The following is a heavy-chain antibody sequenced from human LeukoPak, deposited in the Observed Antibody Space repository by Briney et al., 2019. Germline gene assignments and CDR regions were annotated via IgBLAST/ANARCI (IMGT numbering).Heavy chain of an antibody. CDR2: IKPDGSEK. J-gene: IGHJ3*02. CDR3: ARGASVNVFDI. CDR1: GFTFSSYW. D-gene: IGHD4-17*01. V-gene: IGHV3-7*01. Sequence: PGGSLRLSCAASGFTFSSYWINWVRQAPGKGSEWVANIKPDGSEKKYVESVKGRFTISRDNAKNSLYLQMNSLRDDDTAVYYCARGASVNVFDIWGQGTMVTVSS.